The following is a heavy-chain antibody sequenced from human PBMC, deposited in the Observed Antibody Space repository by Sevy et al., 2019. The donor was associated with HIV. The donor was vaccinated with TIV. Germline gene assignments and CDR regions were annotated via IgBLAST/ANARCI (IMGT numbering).Heavy chain of an antibody. J-gene: IGHJ4*02. CDR1: GFTFTSSA. CDR2: IVVGSGNT. D-gene: IGHD2-21*01. V-gene: IGHV1-58*01. Sequence: ASVKVSCKASGFTFTSSAVQWVRQARGQRLEWIGWIVVGSGNTNYAQKFQERVTITRDMSTSTAYMELRSLRSEETAVYYCAAEGRLLHLFNFDYWGQGTLVTVSS. CDR3: AAEGRLLHLFNFDY.